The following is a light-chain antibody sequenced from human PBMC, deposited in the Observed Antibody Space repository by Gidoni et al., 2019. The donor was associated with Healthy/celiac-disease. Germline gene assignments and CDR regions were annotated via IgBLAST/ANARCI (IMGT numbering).Light chain of an antibody. CDR3: QQYGSSPSWT. CDR2: DAS. V-gene: IGKV3-20*01. CDR1: QSVSSSS. J-gene: IGKJ1*01. Sequence: EIVLTQSPGTLSLSPVERATLPCRASQSVSSSSLACYQQKPGQDPRLLMSDASSRATGIPDRFSGSGSGTDFTLTISRLEPEDDAVYYCQQYGSSPSWTFGQXTKVEIK.